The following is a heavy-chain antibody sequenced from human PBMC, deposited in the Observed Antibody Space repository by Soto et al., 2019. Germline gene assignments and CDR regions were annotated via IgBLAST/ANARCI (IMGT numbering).Heavy chain of an antibody. V-gene: IGHV3-30-3*01. Sequence: GGSLRLSSAASGFTFSSYAMQWVRKGPGKGLEWVAVISYDGSNKYYADSVKGRFTISRDNSKNTLYLQMNSLRAEDTAVYYCARDSGYSSGWYDAFDIWGQGTMVTVSS. D-gene: IGHD6-19*01. J-gene: IGHJ3*02. CDR2: ISYDGSNK. CDR3: ARDSGYSSGWYDAFDI. CDR1: GFTFSSYA.